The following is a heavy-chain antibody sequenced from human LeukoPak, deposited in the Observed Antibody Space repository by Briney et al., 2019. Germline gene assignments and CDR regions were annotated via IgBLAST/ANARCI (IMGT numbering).Heavy chain of an antibody. J-gene: IGHJ6*02. CDR3: AKEDSRWNYGMDV. Sequence: GGSLRLSCAASGFTSTSYGMNWVRQAPGKGLEWVSGISSSGGTTYYTDSVKGRFTISRDNSKNTLSLQMSSLRAEDTAVYYCAKEDSRWNYGMDVWGQGTTVTVSS. CDR2: ISSSGGTT. D-gene: IGHD1-1*01. CDR1: GFTSTSYG. V-gene: IGHV3-23*01.